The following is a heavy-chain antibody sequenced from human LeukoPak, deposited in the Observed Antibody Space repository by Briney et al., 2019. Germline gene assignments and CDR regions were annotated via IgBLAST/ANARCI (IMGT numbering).Heavy chain of an antibody. J-gene: IGHJ4*02. CDR1: GGSISSSSYY. CDR2: IYYSGST. Sequence: PSETLSLTCTVSGGSISSSSYYWGWIRQPPGKGLEWIGYIYYSGSTNYNPSLKSRVTISVDTSKNQFSLKLSSVTAADTAVYYCARDTGNYDSSAVFDYWGQGTLVTVSS. V-gene: IGHV4-61*01. D-gene: IGHD3-22*01. CDR3: ARDTGNYDSSAVFDY.